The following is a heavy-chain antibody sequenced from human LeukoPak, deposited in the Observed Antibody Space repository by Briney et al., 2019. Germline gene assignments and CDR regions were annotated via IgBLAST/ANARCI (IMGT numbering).Heavy chain of an antibody. Sequence: PSETLSLTCAVYGGSFSGYYWSWIRQPPGKGLEWIGEINHSGSTNYNPSLKSRVTISVDTSKNQVSLRLSSVTAADTALYYCARGLVGSQFDTFDVWGQGRMVTVSS. CDR3: ARGLVGSQFDTFDV. J-gene: IGHJ3*01. V-gene: IGHV4-34*01. D-gene: IGHD2-15*01. CDR1: GGSFSGYY. CDR2: INHSGST.